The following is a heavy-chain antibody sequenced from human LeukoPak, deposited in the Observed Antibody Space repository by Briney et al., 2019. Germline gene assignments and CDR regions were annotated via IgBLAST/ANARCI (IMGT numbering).Heavy chain of an antibody. Sequence: SETLSLTCTVSGGSISSYYWSWIRQPPGKGLEWIGYIYYSGSTNYSPSLKSRVTISVDTSKNQFSLKLSSVTAADTAVHYCARLDSSGWYDAAVGESAFDIWGQGTMVTVSS. CDR3: ARLDSSGWYDAAVGESAFDI. D-gene: IGHD6-19*01. CDR2: IYYSGST. J-gene: IGHJ3*02. V-gene: IGHV4-59*08. CDR1: GGSISSYY.